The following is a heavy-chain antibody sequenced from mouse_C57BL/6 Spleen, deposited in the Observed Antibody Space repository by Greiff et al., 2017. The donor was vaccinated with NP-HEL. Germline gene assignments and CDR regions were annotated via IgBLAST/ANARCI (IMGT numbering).Heavy chain of an antibody. Sequence: VQLQQPGAELVKPGASVKVSCKASGYTFTSYWMHWVKQRPGQGLEWIGRIHPSDSNTNYNQKFKGKATLTVDKSSSTAYMQLSSLTSEDSAVYYCAIPPIYYGNLAWFAYWGQGTLVTVSA. CDR2: IHPSDSNT. D-gene: IGHD2-1*01. J-gene: IGHJ3*01. CDR1: GYTFTSYW. CDR3: AIPPIYYGNLAWFAY. V-gene: IGHV1-74*01.